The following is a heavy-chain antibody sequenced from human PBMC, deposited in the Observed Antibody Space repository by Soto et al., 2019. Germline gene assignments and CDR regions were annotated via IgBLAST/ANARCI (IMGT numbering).Heavy chain of an antibody. CDR3: ASSKRSGSPYYYGLDV. J-gene: IGHJ6*02. D-gene: IGHD3-22*01. Sequence: PGESLKVACKGSGYSCTSYWISWVRQMPGKGLEWMGRIDPSDSYTNYSPSFQGHVTISADKSISTAYLQWSSLKASDTAMYYCASSKRSGSPYYYGLDVWAQGTTVPVSS. CDR1: GYSCTSYW. CDR2: IDPSDSYT. V-gene: IGHV5-10-1*01.